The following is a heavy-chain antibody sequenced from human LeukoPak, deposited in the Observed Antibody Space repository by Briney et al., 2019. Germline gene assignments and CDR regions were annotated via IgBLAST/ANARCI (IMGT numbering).Heavy chain of an antibody. CDR2: INPNSGGT. Sequence: ASVKVSCKASGYTFTGYYMHWVRQAPGQGLEWMGWINPNSGGTNYAQKFQGRVTMTRDTSISTAYMELSRLRSDDTAVYYCARGTYYDSSGLVSYWGQGTLVTVSS. CDR3: ARGTYYDSSGLVSY. V-gene: IGHV1-2*02. J-gene: IGHJ4*02. D-gene: IGHD3-22*01. CDR1: GYTFTGYY.